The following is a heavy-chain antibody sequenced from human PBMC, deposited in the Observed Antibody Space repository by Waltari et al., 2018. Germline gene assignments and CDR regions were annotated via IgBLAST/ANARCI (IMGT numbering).Heavy chain of an antibody. CDR3: ARHLYSIDYLELDN. D-gene: IGHD3-22*01. Sequence: EGHLLESGGALVQPGGSLRLPWVASGFAFINYAMSWVRQAPGKGLEWFSGISDSGVVTKYADSVKGRFTVSRDNSKNTLYLQLNSLRAEDTAVYYCARHLYSIDYLELDNWGQGTLVTVSS. J-gene: IGHJ4*02. CDR1: GFAFINYA. V-gene: IGHV3-23*01. CDR2: ISDSGVVT.